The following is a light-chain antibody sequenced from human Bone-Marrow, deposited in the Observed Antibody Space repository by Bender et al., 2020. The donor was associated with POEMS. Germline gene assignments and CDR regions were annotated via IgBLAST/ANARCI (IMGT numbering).Light chain of an antibody. Sequence: QPALTQPASVSGSPGQSITIYCTGTSGDIGSHDHVTWHQQQPGEAPKLIIYEVNQRPSGVSSRFSGSKSGSAASLTISGLRAEDEADYYCSSYTKSSPYVFGGGTKVSVL. V-gene: IGLV2-14*02. CDR3: SSYTKSSPYV. CDR2: EVN. J-gene: IGLJ1*01. CDR1: SGDIGSHDH.